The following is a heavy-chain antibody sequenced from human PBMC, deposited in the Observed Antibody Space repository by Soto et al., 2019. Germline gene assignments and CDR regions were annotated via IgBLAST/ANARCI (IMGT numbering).Heavy chain of an antibody. CDR3: ARTSAAGKYYYGMDV. CDR1: GYSFTSYW. V-gene: IGHV5-51*01. J-gene: IGHJ6*02. D-gene: IGHD6-13*01. Sequence: EVQLVQSGAEVKKPGESLKISCKGSGYSFTSYWIGWVRQMPGKGLEWMGIIYPGDSDTRYSPSFQGQVTISADKSISTAYRQWSSLKASDTAMYYGARTSAAGKYYYGMDVWGQGTTVTVSS. CDR2: IYPGDSDT.